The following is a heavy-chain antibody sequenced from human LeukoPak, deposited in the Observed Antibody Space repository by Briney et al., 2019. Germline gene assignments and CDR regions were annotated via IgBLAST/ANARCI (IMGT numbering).Heavy chain of an antibody. CDR3: ARVPMAGYEKQYYFDF. CDR2: IYHSGSS. J-gene: IGHJ4*02. CDR1: GDSLSSSNW. Sequence: SETLSLTCTVSGDSLSSSNWWNGVRPPPGKGLEWIGEIYHSGSSNYNPSFNSRLTISVDKSKNLFSLQLNSVTAADTAVYYCARVPMAGYEKQYYFDFWGQGALVTVSS. V-gene: IGHV4-4*02. D-gene: IGHD6-19*01.